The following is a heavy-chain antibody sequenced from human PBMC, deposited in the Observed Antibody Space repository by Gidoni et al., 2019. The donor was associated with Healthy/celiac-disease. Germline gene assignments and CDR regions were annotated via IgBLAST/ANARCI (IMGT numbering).Heavy chain of an antibody. CDR1: GFTFSSYA. Sequence: QVQLVESGGGVVQPGRSLRLSCAASGFTFSSYAMHWVRQAPGKGLEWVAVISYDGSNKYYADSVKGRFTISRDNSKNTLYLQMNSLRAEDTAVYYCARGLVVWSGYYDAFDIWGQGTMVTVSS. D-gene: IGHD3-3*01. V-gene: IGHV3-30-3*01. CDR2: ISYDGSNK. CDR3: ARGLVVWSGYYDAFDI. J-gene: IGHJ3*02.